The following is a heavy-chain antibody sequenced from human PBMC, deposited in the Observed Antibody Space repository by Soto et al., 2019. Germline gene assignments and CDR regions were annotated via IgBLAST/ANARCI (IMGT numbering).Heavy chain of an antibody. Sequence: PGGSLRLSCAASGFTFDDYAMHWVRQAPGKGLEWVSGISWNSGSIGYADSVKGRFTISRDNAKNSLYLQMNSLRAEDTALYYCAKDIGLGYCSGGSCEADAFDIWGQGTMVTVSS. J-gene: IGHJ3*02. V-gene: IGHV3-9*01. CDR1: GFTFDDYA. CDR2: ISWNSGSI. D-gene: IGHD2-15*01. CDR3: AKDIGLGYCSGGSCEADAFDI.